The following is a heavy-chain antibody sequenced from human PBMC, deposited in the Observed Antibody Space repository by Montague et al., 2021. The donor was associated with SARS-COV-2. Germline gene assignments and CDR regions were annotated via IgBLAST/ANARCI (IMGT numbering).Heavy chain of an antibody. CDR3: AKMPYSGTYYFDY. CDR1: GFIFSDYY. Sequence: SLRLSCAASGFIFSDYYMTWIRQAPGKGLEWVSHISGSGSKTYYADSVKGRFTISRDNSKSTLYLQMDSLRAEDTAVYYCAKMPYSGTYYFDYWGQGTLVTVSA. V-gene: IGHV3-11*01. J-gene: IGHJ4*02. D-gene: IGHD1-26*01. CDR2: ISGSGSKT.